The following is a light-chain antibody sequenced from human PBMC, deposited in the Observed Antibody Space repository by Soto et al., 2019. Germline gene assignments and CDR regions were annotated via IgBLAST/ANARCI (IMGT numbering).Light chain of an antibody. CDR1: SSDVGGYNY. Sequence: QSALTRPASVSGSPGQSITISCTGTSSDVGGYNYVSWYQQHPGKAPKLMIYEVSNRPSGVSNRFSGSKSGNTASLTISGLQAEDEADYYCSSYTSSSTLEYVFGTGTKVTVL. J-gene: IGLJ1*01. CDR2: EVS. V-gene: IGLV2-14*01. CDR3: SSYTSSSTLEYV.